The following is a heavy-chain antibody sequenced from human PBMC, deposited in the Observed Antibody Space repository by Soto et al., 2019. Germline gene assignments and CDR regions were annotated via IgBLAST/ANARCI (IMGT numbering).Heavy chain of an antibody. CDR2: IWFDGATK. CDR3: GRGGFSTNWRFDY. Sequence: QVQLVESGGGVVQPGRSLRLSCAASGFTFSDYAMHWVRQAPGKGLEWVASIWFDGATKYYADSVKGRFTISRDNSKNTVYLQMNSLRAEDSALYHCGRGGFSTNWRFDYWGQGNLVAVSS. J-gene: IGHJ4*02. V-gene: IGHV3-33*01. CDR1: GFTFSDYA. D-gene: IGHD6-13*01.